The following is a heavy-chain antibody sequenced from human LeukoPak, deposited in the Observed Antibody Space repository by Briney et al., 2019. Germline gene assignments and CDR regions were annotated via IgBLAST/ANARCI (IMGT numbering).Heavy chain of an antibody. CDR3: ARLGFPVYYYYMDV. CDR1: GFTFSSYW. CDR2: IKQDGSEK. J-gene: IGHJ6*03. D-gene: IGHD2-15*01. V-gene: IGHV3-7*01. Sequence: AGGSLRLSCAASGFTFSSYWMSWVRQAPGKGLEWVANIKQDGSEKYYVDSVKGRFTISRDNAKNSLYLQMNSLRAEDPAVYYCARLGFPVYYYYMDVWGKGTTVSVSS.